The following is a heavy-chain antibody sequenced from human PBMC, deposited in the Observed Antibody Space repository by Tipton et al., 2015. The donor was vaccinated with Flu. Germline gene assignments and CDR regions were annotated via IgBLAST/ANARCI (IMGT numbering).Heavy chain of an antibody. CDR1: NGSISSSSYY. Sequence: TLSLTCTVSNGSISSSSYYWGWIRQPPGKGLEWIGSIYYSGSIYYNPSLKSRVTISVDTSKNQFSLKLSSVTAADTAVYYCARPRITIFGVVIMDYWGQGTLATVSS. CDR3: ARPRITIFGVVIMDY. V-gene: IGHV4-39*07. D-gene: IGHD3-3*01. J-gene: IGHJ4*02. CDR2: IYYSGSI.